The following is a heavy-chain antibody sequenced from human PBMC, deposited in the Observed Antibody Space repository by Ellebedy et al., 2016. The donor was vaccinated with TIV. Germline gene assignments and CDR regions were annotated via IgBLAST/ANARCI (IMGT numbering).Heavy chain of an antibody. CDR3: ASSPSQGY. Sequence: GESLKISCAASGFTVSNNYMSWVRPAPGKGLEWVSVIYSGGNTFYAESVKGRFTISRDSSQNTLYLQMARLRAEDTAVYYCASSPSQGYWGQGTLVTVSS. CDR1: GFTVSNNY. V-gene: IGHV3-53*01. CDR2: IYSGGNT. J-gene: IGHJ4*02.